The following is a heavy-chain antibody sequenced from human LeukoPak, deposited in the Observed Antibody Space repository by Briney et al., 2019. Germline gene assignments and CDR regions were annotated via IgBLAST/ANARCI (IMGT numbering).Heavy chain of an antibody. J-gene: IGHJ6*02. CDR2: IKQDGSEK. D-gene: IGHD6-6*01. Sequence: GRSLRLSCAASGFTFSSYWMSWVRQAPGKGLEWVANIKQDGSEKYYVDSVKGRFTISRDNAKNSLYLQMNSLRAEDTAVYYCARGDAELVRYYYYYGMDVWGQGTTVTVSS. CDR1: GFTFSSYW. V-gene: IGHV3-7*01. CDR3: ARGDAELVRYYYYYGMDV.